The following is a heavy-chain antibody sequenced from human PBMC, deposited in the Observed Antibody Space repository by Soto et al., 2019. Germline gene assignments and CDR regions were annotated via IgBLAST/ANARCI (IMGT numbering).Heavy chain of an antibody. D-gene: IGHD6-13*01. J-gene: IGHJ6*02. V-gene: IGHV4-59*01. CDR3: ARDKLGAAAGIGYYYYGMDV. CDR1: GASSSSYY. CDR2: IYYSGST. Sequence: SATLSLTCTVFGASSSSYYWSWIRQPAGKGREWIGYIYYSGSTNYNPSLKSRVTISVDTSKNQFSLKLSSVTAADTAVYYCARDKLGAAAGIGYYYYGMDVWGQGTTVTVS.